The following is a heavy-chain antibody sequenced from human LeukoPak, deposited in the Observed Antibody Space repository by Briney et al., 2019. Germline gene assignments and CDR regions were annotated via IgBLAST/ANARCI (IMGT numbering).Heavy chain of an antibody. CDR3: AKGGSSYHYYFDY. CDR1: GFTFSNYG. D-gene: IGHD3-3*01. CDR2: KRYDGSNE. Sequence: GGSLRLSCAASGFTFSNYGMHWVRQAPGKGLEWVAFKRYDGSNEYYADSVKGRFTISRDNSKNTLYLQMTSLRAEDTAVYYCAKGGSSYHYYFDYWGQGTLVTVSS. J-gene: IGHJ4*02. V-gene: IGHV3-30*02.